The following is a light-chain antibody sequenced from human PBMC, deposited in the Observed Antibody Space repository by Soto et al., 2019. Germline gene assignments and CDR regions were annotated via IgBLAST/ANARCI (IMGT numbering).Light chain of an antibody. CDR1: QSISHN. V-gene: IGKV3-15*01. Sequence: EMVITQSPFTLSVSPGGEATLSCRASQSISHNLAWYQQKPGQAPRLLIYGASVRATGIASRFNGSGSGTEFTLTISSLQSEDFAVYCCQQYNNWPPMYTFGQGTKVDIK. J-gene: IGKJ2*01. CDR3: QQYNNWPPMYT. CDR2: GAS.